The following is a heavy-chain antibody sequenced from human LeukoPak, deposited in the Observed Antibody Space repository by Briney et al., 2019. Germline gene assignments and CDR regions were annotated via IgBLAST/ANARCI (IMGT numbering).Heavy chain of an antibody. D-gene: IGHD3-10*01. Sequence: GGSLRLSCAASGFTVSSNYMSWVRQAPGKGLEWVSVIYSGSSTYYADSVKGRFTISRDNSKNTLYLQMNSLRAEDTAVYYCARDRRHYGSGSYWFDPWGQGTLVTVSS. V-gene: IGHV3-66*02. CDR3: ARDRRHYGSGSYWFDP. J-gene: IGHJ5*02. CDR2: IYSGSST. CDR1: GFTVSSNY.